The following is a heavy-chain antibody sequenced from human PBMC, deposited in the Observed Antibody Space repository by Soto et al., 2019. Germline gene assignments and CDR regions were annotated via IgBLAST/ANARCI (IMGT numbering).Heavy chain of an antibody. CDR2: INHSGST. V-gene: IGHV4-34*01. CDR1: GGSFSGYY. J-gene: IGHJ2*01. D-gene: IGHD4-17*01. CDR3: ARGREDYGGNSGWSFDL. Sequence: QVQLQQWGAGLLKPSETLSLTCAVYGGSFSGYYWSWIRQPPGKGLEWIGEINHSGSTNYNPSLKSRVTISVDTSKNQFSLKLSSVTAADSAVYYCARGREDYGGNSGWSFDLWGRGTLVTVSS.